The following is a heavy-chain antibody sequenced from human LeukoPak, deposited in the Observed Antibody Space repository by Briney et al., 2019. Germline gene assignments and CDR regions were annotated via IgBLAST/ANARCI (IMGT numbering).Heavy chain of an antibody. D-gene: IGHD5-12*01. CDR3: ARDSDSGYGPFAS. J-gene: IGHJ4*02. V-gene: IGHV3-53*01. CDR2: IHSGGTT. CDR1: GFTVSNNY. Sequence: GGSPRLSCAASGFTVSNNYMSWVRQAPGKGLEWVSVIHSGGTTNYADSVQGRFTISRDNSKTTVYLHMNSLRAEDTAVYYCARDSDSGYGPFASWGQGTLVTVSS.